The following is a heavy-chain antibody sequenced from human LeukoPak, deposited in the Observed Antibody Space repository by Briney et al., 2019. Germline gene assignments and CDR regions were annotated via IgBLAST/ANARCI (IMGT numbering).Heavy chain of an antibody. CDR2: FYYSGST. D-gene: IGHD2-2*01. Sequence: SETLSLTCTVSGGSISGSYWSWIRQPPGKGLEWIGYFYYSGSTNYNPSLKSRVTISIDTSKNQFSLKLSSVTAADTAVYYCARGGFCGSTTCYPNWFDPWGQGTLVTVSS. V-gene: IGHV4-59*01. CDR3: ARGGFCGSTTCYPNWFDP. CDR1: GGSISGSY. J-gene: IGHJ5*02.